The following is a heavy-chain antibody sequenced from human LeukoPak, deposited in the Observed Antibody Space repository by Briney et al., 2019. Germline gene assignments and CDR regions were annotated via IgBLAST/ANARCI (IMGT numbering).Heavy chain of an antibody. CDR1: GFTFSSYW. CDR3: ASANDYYDSSGSHIPDY. V-gene: IGHV3-48*04. Sequence: GGSLRLSCAASGFTFSSYWMSWVRQAPGKGLEWVSYISSSGSTIYYADSVKGRFTISRDNAKNSLYLQMNSLRAEDTAVYYCASANDYYDSSGSHIPDYWGQGTLVTVSS. CDR2: ISSSGSTI. D-gene: IGHD3-22*01. J-gene: IGHJ4*02.